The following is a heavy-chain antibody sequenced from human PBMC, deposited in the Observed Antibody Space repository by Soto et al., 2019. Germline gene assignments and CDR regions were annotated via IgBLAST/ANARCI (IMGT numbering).Heavy chain of an antibody. CDR1: GFTFSSYG. D-gene: IGHD3-10*01. CDR3: AKDGEARRGYFEN. V-gene: IGHV3-30*18. CDR2: ISNDGNYK. Sequence: GGSLRLSCAASGFTFSSYGMHFVRQAPGKGLEWVALISNDGNYKNYGDSVKGRFTISRDNSKNTLHLEMNSLRPDDTAVYFCAKDGEARRGYFENWGQGALVTVSS. J-gene: IGHJ4*02.